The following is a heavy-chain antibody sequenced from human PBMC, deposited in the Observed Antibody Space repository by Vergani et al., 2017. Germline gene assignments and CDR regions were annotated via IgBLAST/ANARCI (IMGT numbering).Heavy chain of an antibody. CDR1: GFTFSSYS. CDR2: ISSSSSYI. CDR3: AKADYYDSSGYYFPEYFQH. V-gene: IGHV3-21*04. D-gene: IGHD3-22*01. Sequence: EVQLVESGGGLVKPGGSLRLSCAASGFTFSSYSMNWVRQAPGKGLEWVSSISSSSSYIYYADSVKGRFTISRDNAKNSLYLQMNSLRAEDTAVYYCAKADYYDSSGYYFPEYFQHWGQGTLVTVSS. J-gene: IGHJ1*01.